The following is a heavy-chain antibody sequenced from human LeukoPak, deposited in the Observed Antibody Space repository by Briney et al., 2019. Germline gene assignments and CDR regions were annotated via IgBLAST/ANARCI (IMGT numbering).Heavy chain of an antibody. CDR3: ATSVVVVAAIDY. V-gene: IGHV3-30-3*01. Sequence: GGSLRLSCAASGFTFSSYAMHWVRQAPGKGLEWVAVISYDGSNKYYADSVKGRFTISRDNSKNTLYLQMNSLRAEDTAVYYCATSVVVVAAIDYWGQGTLVSVSS. CDR2: ISYDGSNK. D-gene: IGHD2-15*01. J-gene: IGHJ4*02. CDR1: GFTFSSYA.